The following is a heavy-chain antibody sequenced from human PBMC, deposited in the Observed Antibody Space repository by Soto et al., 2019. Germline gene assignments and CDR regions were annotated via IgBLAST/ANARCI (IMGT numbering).Heavy chain of an antibody. CDR1: GYTFTSYD. Sequence: ASVKVSCKASGYTFTSYDINWVRQATGQGLEWMGWMNPNSGDTGYAQKFQGRVTMTRNTSISTAYMELSSLRSEDTAVYYCARISLTVSNLIDYWGQGTLVTVSS. CDR3: ARISLTVSNLIDY. V-gene: IGHV1-8*01. CDR2: MNPNSGDT. D-gene: IGHD4-17*01. J-gene: IGHJ4*02.